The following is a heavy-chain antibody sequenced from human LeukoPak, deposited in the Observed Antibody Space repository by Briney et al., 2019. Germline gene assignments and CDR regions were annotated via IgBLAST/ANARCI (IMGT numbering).Heavy chain of an antibody. V-gene: IGHV3-64D*06. J-gene: IGHJ6*02. CDR1: GFPFSSYA. Sequence: GGSLRLSCAASGFPFSSYAMHWVRQAPGKGLEYGSAISDSGGSTYYAESVKGRFSISRDNSKNALYLQMSSLRAEDTAVYFCVRGYSFGPYGMDVWGQGTTVTVS. CDR2: ISDSGGST. CDR3: VRGYSFGPYGMDV. D-gene: IGHD2-15*01.